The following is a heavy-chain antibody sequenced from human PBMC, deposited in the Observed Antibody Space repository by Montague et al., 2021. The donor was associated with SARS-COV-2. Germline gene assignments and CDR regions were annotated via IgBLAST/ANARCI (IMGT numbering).Heavy chain of an antibody. D-gene: IGHD3-9*01. V-gene: IGHV4-34*01. CDR3: ARAPTFYGVLYGHDSELDV. J-gene: IGHJ6*02. Sequence: SETLSLTCAVSGGPFSGYFWSWIRQTHGKGLEWIGEISHGGATKYNPTLTSRATVSVDTSRNQFSLKLNSVTAADTGVYYCARAPTFYGVLYGHDSELDVWGRGTMVIVSS. CDR1: GGPFSGYF. CDR2: ISHGGAT.